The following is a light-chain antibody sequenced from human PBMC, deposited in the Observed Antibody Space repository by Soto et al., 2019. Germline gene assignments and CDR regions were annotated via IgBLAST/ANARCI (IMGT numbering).Light chain of an antibody. Sequence: QSVLTQPPSMSGAPGQRVTISCTGSSSNIGAGYDVHWYQQLPGTAPKLLIYVNINRPSGVPDRFSGSKSGTSASLAITGLQAEDEADYYCQSYDSSLSVVFGGGTKVTVL. V-gene: IGLV1-40*01. CDR2: VNI. CDR3: QSYDSSLSVV. J-gene: IGLJ2*01. CDR1: SSNIGAGYD.